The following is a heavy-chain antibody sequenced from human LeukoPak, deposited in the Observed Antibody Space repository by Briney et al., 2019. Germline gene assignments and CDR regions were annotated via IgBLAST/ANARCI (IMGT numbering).Heavy chain of an antibody. CDR3: ARHERRVVRGVWVY. CDR1: GGSITSSSYY. Sequence: SETLSLTCTVSGGSITSSSYYWGWIRQPPGKGLEWIGSVYYSGNTYYNSSLKSRVTISVDTSKNQFSLKLSSVTAADTAVYYCARHERRVVRGVWVYWGQGALVTVSS. J-gene: IGHJ4*02. CDR2: VYYSGNT. V-gene: IGHV4-39*01. D-gene: IGHD3-10*01.